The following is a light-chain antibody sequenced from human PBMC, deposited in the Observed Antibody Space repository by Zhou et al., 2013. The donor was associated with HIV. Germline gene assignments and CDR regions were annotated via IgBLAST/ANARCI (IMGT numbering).Light chain of an antibody. V-gene: IGKV3-20*01. CDR1: QSVSDTY. CDR3: QHYGGSPRFT. Sequence: DIVLTQSPDTLSLSPGEGATLSCKASQSVSDTYLAWYQQRPGQAPRLLIYGASSRATGIPDRFSGSGFGTDFTLTISRLEPEDFAVYYCQHYGGSPRFTFGGGTKVEIK. CDR2: GAS. J-gene: IGKJ4*01.